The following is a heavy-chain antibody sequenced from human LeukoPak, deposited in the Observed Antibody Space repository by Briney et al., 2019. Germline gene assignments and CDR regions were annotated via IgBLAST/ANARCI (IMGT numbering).Heavy chain of an antibody. CDR1: GYTFTGYY. CDR2: INPNSGGT. CDR3: ARDQGRWLQFEYYFDY. J-gene: IGHJ4*02. Sequence: GASVKVSCKASGYTFTGYYMRWVRQAPGQGLEWMGRINPNSGGTNYAQKFQGRVTMTRDTSISTAYMELSRLRSDDTAVYYCARDQGRWLQFEYYFDYWGQGTLVTVSS. V-gene: IGHV1-2*06. D-gene: IGHD5-12*01.